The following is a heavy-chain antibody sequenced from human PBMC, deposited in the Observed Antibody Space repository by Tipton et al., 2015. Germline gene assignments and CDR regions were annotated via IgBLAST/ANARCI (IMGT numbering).Heavy chain of an antibody. CDR2: ISYDGSHK. J-gene: IGHJ4*02. CDR3: AKDAPDCSGTSCYRAYYYTSGSYQSSPRLGSIFDY. V-gene: IGHV3-30*18. D-gene: IGHD2-2*01. CDR1: GFTFSNYG. Sequence: SLRLSCAASGFTFSNYGMHWVRQAPGKGLEWVAVISYDGSHKYYVDSVKGRFTISRDNSKNTLYLQMNSLRAEDTAVYYCAKDAPDCSGTSCYRAYYYTSGSYQSSPRLGSIFDYWGQGTLVAVSS.